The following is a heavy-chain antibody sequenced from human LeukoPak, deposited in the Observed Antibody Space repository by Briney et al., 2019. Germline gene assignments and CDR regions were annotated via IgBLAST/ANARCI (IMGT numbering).Heavy chain of an antibody. D-gene: IGHD1-26*01. J-gene: IGHJ4*02. Sequence: GGSLRLSCAASGFTFSSYGMHWVRQAPGKGLEWVAVISYDGSNKYYADSVKGRFTISRDNSKNTLYLQMNSLRAEDTAVYYCAKEPQYSGSYFIFWGQGTLVTVSS. V-gene: IGHV3-30*18. CDR1: GFTFSSYG. CDR3: AKEPQYSGSYFIF. CDR2: ISYDGSNK.